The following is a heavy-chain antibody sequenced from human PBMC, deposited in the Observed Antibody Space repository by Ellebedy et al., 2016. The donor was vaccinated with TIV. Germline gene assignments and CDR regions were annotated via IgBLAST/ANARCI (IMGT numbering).Heavy chain of an antibody. Sequence: GGSLRLSCAASGFTFSNAWMNWVRQAPGKGLEWVGRIKSKTDGGAADYAAPVKVRFTISRDDSTNTLYLQMNSLKTEDTAVYFCTTVYRYNYDSVWGQGTLVTVSS. CDR1: GFTFSNAW. CDR2: IKSKTDGGAA. J-gene: IGHJ4*02. D-gene: IGHD5-18*01. V-gene: IGHV3-15*01. CDR3: TTVYRYNYDSV.